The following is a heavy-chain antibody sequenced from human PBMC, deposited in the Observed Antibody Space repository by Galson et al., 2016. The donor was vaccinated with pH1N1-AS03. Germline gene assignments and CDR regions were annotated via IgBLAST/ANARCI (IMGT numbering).Heavy chain of an antibody. CDR3: VKDGVERAAAGFAYVDY. CDR1: GFTFSGYA. Sequence: SLRLSCAASGFTFSGYAMNWVRQAPGEGLEWVSTISGSGGHTYYAGSVSGRFTISRDYSKNTLYLQMNSLRAEDTAVYYCVKDGVERAAAGFAYVDYWGQGTLVTVSS. V-gene: IGHV3-23*01. J-gene: IGHJ4*02. CDR2: ISGSGGHT. D-gene: IGHD6-13*01.